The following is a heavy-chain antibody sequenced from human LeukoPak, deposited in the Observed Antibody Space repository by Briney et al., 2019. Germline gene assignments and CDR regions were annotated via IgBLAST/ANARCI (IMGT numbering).Heavy chain of an antibody. D-gene: IGHD3-22*01. CDR1: VNAISSGVNY. CDR2: IYTIGST. Sequence: SETLSLTCTVSVNAISSGVNYGSWIGQPAGKGLKWMGRIYTIGSTTYTPSLKIRAPISVDTSKTRFSLKLCSVTPADTAVYYCARNTGDDSSGYCIGYWGQGTLVTVSS. CDR3: ARNTGDDSSGYCIGY. J-gene: IGHJ4*02. V-gene: IGHV4-61*02.